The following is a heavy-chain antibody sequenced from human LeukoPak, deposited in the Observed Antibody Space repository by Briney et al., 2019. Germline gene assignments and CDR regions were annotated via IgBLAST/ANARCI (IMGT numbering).Heavy chain of an antibody. D-gene: IGHD1-26*01. Sequence: GGSLRLSCAASGFTFSDYYMSWIRQAPGQGLEWVSYISYTGDTIYYADSAKGRFTISRDNAKNSLYLQMNSLRAEDTAVYSCARVGATHFDSWGQGTLVTVSS. V-gene: IGHV3-11*04. CDR2: ISYTGDTI. CDR3: ARVGATHFDS. CDR1: GFTFSDYY. J-gene: IGHJ4*02.